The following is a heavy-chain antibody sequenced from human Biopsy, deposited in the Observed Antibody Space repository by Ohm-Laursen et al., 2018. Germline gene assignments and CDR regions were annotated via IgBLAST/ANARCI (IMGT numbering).Heavy chain of an antibody. CDR3: GRSYGIMAAPVHL. D-gene: IGHD3-16*01. CDR2: ISSGGSTI. CDR1: GFTFSESC. V-gene: IGHV3-11*01. J-gene: IGHJ4*01. Sequence: SLRLSCAASGFTFSESCMSWVRQAPRKGLEWVSHISSGGSTIFHADSVKGRFTISRDDAKGSLYLQMTNLRAEDTAVYYCGRSYGIMAAPVHLWGQGTLVTVSS.